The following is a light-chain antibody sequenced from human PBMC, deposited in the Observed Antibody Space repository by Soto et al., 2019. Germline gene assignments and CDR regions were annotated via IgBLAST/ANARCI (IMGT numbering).Light chain of an antibody. CDR1: QNIDTN. CDR2: GAS. Sequence: DIIMTQSPNVVSVSPGDRATLFCRASQNIDTNLAWYQQSPGRPPRLVIYGASSRISGVPDRFSGSGSGTEFTLTINELQSEDSGLYFCQQYNNWPPYTFGQGTKLEIK. J-gene: IGKJ2*01. CDR3: QQYNNWPPYT. V-gene: IGKV3-15*01.